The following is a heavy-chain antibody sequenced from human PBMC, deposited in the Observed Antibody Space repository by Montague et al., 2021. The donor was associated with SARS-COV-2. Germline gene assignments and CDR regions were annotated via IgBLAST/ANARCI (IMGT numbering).Heavy chain of an antibody. CDR3: ASPTYYYDSSGSDAFDI. J-gene: IGHJ3*02. D-gene: IGHD3-22*01. V-gene: IGHV4-39*01. CDR1: GGSISSSSYY. Sequence: SETLSLTCTVSGGSISSSSYYWGWIRQPPGTGLEWIGCIYYSGSTYYNPSLKSRVTISVDTTKNQFSLKLSSVTAADTAVYHSASPTYYYDSSGSDAFDIWGQGTMVTVSS. CDR2: IYYSGST.